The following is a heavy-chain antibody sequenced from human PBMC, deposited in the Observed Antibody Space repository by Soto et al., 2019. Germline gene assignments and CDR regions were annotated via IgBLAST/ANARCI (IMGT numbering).Heavy chain of an antibody. CDR1: GFTFSSYG. J-gene: IGHJ4*02. CDR3: ANGGIRYFDWLLLDY. CDR2: ISYDGSNK. V-gene: IGHV3-30*18. Sequence: GGSLRLSCAASGFTFSSYGMHWVRQAPGKGLEWVAVISYDGSNKYYADSVKGRFTISRDNSKNTLYLQMNSLRAEDTAVYYCANGGIRYFDWLLLDYWGQGTLVTVSS. D-gene: IGHD3-9*01.